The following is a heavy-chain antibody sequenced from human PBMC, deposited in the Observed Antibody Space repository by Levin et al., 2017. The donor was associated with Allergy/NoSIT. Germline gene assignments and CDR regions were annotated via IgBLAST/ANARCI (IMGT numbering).Heavy chain of an antibody. CDR3: AKDLIGAGCSGGSCLKLDAFDI. CDR2: ISGSGGST. D-gene: IGHD2-15*01. CDR1: GFTFSSYA. J-gene: IGHJ3*02. Sequence: GESLKISCAASGFTFSSYAMSWVRQAPGKGLEWVSAISGSGGSTYYADSVKGRFTISRDNSKNTLYLQMNSLRAEDTAVYYCAKDLIGAGCSGGSCLKLDAFDIWGQGTMVTVSS. V-gene: IGHV3-23*01.